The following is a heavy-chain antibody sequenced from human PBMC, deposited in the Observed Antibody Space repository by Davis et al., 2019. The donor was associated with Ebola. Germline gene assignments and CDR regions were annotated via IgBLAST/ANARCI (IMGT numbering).Heavy chain of an antibody. V-gene: IGHV7-4-1*01. CDR2: INTNSGNP. CDR1: GYTFTTYV. J-gene: IGHJ5*01. Sequence: ASVKVSCKASGYTFTTYVINWVRQAPGQGLEWMGWINTNSGNPTYAQGLSGRFLFSLDTSVSTAYLQIDRLEPGDTAIYFCAKGRYLAPVDSWGQGTLVTVSS. CDR3: AKGRYLAPVDS. D-gene: IGHD3-9*01.